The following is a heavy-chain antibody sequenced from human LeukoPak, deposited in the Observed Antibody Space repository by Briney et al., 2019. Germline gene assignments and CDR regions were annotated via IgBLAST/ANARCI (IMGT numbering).Heavy chain of an antibody. J-gene: IGHJ4*02. CDR2: INPSGGST. D-gene: IGHD6-13*01. V-gene: IGHV1-46*01. CDR1: GYTFTSYY. CDR3: ATHRIAAAGTVDY. Sequence: ASVKVSCKASGYTFTSYYVHWVRQAPGQGLEWMGIINPSGGSTSYAQKFQGRVTMTRDTSTSTVYMELSSLRSEDTAVYYCATHRIAAAGTVDYWGQGTLVTVSS.